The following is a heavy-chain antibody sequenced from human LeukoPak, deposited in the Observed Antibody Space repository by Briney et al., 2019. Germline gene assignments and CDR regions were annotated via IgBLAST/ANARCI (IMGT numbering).Heavy chain of an antibody. D-gene: IGHD5-24*01. V-gene: IGHV1-2*06. CDR3: ARDRHGYSDFDY. CDR1: GYTFTGYY. CDR2: INPNSGGT. Sequence: ASVKISCKASGYTFTGYYMHWVRQAPGQGLEWMGRINPNSGGTNYAQKLQGRVTMTIDTSTNTAYMELMSLRSDDTAVYYCARDRHGYSDFDYWGQGTLVTVSS. J-gene: IGHJ4*02.